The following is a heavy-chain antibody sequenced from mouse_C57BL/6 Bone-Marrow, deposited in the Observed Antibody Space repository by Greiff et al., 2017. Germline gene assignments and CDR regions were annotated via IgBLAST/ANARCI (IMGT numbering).Heavy chain of an antibody. CDR1: GYTFTSYW. J-gene: IGHJ2*01. CDR3: ARGGSLFDY. Sequence: QVQLQQSGAELVKPGASVRFSCKASGYTFTSYWMHWVKQRPGQGLEWIGMIHPNSGSTNYNEKFKSKATLTVDKSSSTAYMQLSSLTSEDSAVYYCARGGSLFDYWGQGTTLTVSS. V-gene: IGHV1-64*01. CDR2: IHPNSGST. D-gene: IGHD1-1*02.